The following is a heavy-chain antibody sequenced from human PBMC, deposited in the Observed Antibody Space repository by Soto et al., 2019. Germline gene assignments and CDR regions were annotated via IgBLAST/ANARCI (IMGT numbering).Heavy chain of an antibody. CDR2: ISGSGGST. J-gene: IGHJ3*02. D-gene: IGHD2-21*01. CDR1: GFTFSSYA. CDR3: AKSHRRSRLGAFDI. Sequence: RGSLRLSCAASGFTFSSYAMSWVRQAPGKGLEWVSAISGSGGSTYYADSVKGRFTISGDNSKNTLYLQMNSLTAEATAVYYCAKSHRRSRLGAFDIWGQGTMVTVSS. V-gene: IGHV3-23*01.